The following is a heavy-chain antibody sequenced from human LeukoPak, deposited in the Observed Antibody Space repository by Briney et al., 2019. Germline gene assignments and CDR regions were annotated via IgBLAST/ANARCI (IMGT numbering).Heavy chain of an antibody. Sequence: GGPLRLSCAASGFTFSSYWMHWVRQAPGKGLVWVSRIKSDGSSTSYADSVKGRFTISRDNAKNTLYLQMNSLRAEDTAVYYCAKPLRYFDWLDAFDIWGQGTMVTVSS. D-gene: IGHD3-9*01. V-gene: IGHV3-74*01. J-gene: IGHJ3*02. CDR2: IKSDGSST. CDR3: AKPLRYFDWLDAFDI. CDR1: GFTFSSYW.